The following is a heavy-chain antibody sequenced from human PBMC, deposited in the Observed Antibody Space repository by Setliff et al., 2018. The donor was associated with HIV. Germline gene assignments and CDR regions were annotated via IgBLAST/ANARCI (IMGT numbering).Heavy chain of an antibody. V-gene: IGHV1-2*06. J-gene: IGHJ4*02. Sequence: GASVKVSCKASGYTFPFYGITWVRQAPGQGLEWMGRINPNRGGKIYAQKFQGRVTMTRDTSMSTAYTEVSSLRSEDRAVYYCARDYYDSSGYIFFLGLPDYWGQGTLVTVSS. CDR2: INPNRGGK. D-gene: IGHD3-22*01. CDR1: GYTFPFYG. CDR3: ARDYYDSSGYIFFLGLPDY.